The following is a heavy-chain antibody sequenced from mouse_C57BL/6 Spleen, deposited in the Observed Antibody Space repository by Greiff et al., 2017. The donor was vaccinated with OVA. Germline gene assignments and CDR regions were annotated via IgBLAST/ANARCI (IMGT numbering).Heavy chain of an antibody. D-gene: IGHD1-1*01. Sequence: VQLKQPGAELVKPGASVKLSCKASGYTFTSYWMHWVKQSPGRGLEWLGRIDPNSGGTKYNEKFKSKATLTVDKPSSTAYMQLSSLTSEDSAVYYCASTITTVPAWFAYWGQGTLVTVSA. V-gene: IGHV1-72*01. J-gene: IGHJ3*01. CDR1: GYTFTSYW. CDR2: IDPNSGGT. CDR3: ASTITTVPAWFAY.